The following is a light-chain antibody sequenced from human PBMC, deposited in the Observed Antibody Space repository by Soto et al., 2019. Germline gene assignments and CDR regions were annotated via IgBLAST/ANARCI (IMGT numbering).Light chain of an antibody. Sequence: QSVLTQPPSVSAAPGQRVTISCSGSSSDISSKYVSWYQQVPGTAPRLLIYFNNNRPSGIPDRFSGSKSGTSATLAITGLQTGDEADYYCGAWNSALGVEVFGTGTKVTVL. V-gene: IGLV1-51*01. J-gene: IGLJ1*01. CDR1: SSDISSKY. CDR2: FNN. CDR3: GAWNSALGVEV.